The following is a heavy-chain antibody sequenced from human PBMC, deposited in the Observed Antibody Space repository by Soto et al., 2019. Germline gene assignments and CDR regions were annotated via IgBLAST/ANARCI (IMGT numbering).Heavy chain of an antibody. CDR1: GYTFTSYA. CDR3: ARSATVNDAFDI. D-gene: IGHD4-17*01. V-gene: IGHV1-3*05. CDR2: INAGNGNT. Sequence: VQLVQSGAEEKKPGASVKVSCKASGYTFTSYAMHWVRQAPGQRLEWMGWINAGNGNTKYSQKFQGRVTITRDTSASTAYMELSSLRSEDTAVYYCARSATVNDAFDIWGQGTMVTVSS. J-gene: IGHJ3*02.